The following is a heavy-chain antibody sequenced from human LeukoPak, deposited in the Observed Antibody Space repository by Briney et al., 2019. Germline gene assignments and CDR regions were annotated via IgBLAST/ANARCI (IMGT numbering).Heavy chain of an antibody. CDR1: GYNFTNCG. V-gene: IGHV1-18*01. Sequence: ASVKVSCKTAGYNFTNCGRSWWRQAPGHGLEWMGWISVYNGDTNYAWKLQDRVTLTTDTSTNTAYLELRSLRSDATAFYFCARAPSFGDYGGDYWGQGTLVTVSS. J-gene: IGHJ4*02. CDR3: ARAPSFGDYGGDY. D-gene: IGHD4-17*01. CDR2: ISVYNGDT.